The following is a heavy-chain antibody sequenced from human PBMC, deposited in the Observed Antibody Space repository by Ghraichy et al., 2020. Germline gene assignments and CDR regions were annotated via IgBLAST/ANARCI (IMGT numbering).Heavy chain of an antibody. CDR1: GGSFSGYY. V-gene: IGHV4-34*01. Sequence: SETLSLTCAVYGGSFSGYYWSWIRQPPRKGLEWIGEINHSGSTNYNPSLKSRVTISVDTSKNQFSLKLSSVTAADTAVYYCARGDGYYDFWKYWGQGTLVTVSS. D-gene: IGHD3-3*01. CDR3: ARGDGYYDFWKY. J-gene: IGHJ4*02. CDR2: INHSGST.